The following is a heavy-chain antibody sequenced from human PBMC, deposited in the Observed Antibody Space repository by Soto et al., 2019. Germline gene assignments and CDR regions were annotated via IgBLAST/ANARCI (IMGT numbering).Heavy chain of an antibody. CDR3: ARLYSSSSFCMDV. CDR2: IYPGDSDT. J-gene: IGHJ6*02. Sequence: GESLKISCKGSGYSFNSYWIGWVRQMPGKGLEWMGIIYPGDSDTRYSPSFQGQVTISADKSISTAYLQWSSLKASYTAMYYCARLYSSSSFCMDVWGQGTTVTVSS. V-gene: IGHV5-51*01. D-gene: IGHD6-6*01. CDR1: GYSFNSYW.